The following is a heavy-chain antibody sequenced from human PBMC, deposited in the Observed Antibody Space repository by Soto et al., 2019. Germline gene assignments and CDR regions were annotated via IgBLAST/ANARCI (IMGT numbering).Heavy chain of an antibody. V-gene: IGHV1-69*13. J-gene: IGHJ6*02. Sequence: SVKVSCKASGGTFSSYAISWVRQAPGQGLEWMGGIIPIFGTANYAQKFQGRVTITADESTSTAYMELSSLRSEDTAVYYCARGRFTAVAGSNYYGMDVWGQGSTVTVSS. CDR2: IIPIFGTA. CDR3: ARGRFTAVAGSNYYGMDV. CDR1: GGTFSSYA. D-gene: IGHD6-19*01.